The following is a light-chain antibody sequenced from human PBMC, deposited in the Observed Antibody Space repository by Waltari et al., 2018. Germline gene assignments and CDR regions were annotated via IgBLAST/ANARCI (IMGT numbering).Light chain of an antibody. CDR3: HSTHSNYWV. V-gene: IGLV3-25*03. CDR2: KDT. CDR1: ELPKQY. J-gene: IGLJ3*02. Sequence: SYELTQPPSVSVSPGQTAKTTRSGAELPKQYVYWYQQRPGQAPVLVIYKDTERPSGIPERISGSSSGTTVTLTISEVQAEDEADYYCHSTHSNYWVFGGGTKLTVL.